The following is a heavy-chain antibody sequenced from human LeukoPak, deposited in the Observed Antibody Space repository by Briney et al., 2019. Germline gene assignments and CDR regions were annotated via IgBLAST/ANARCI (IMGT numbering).Heavy chain of an antibody. V-gene: IGHV1-2*02. D-gene: IGHD6-19*01. J-gene: IGHJ5*02. CDR1: GYTFSGFTGYY. Sequence: ASVKVSCKASGYTFSGFTGYYIHWVRQAPGQGLEWMGWLNPNSGGTNSAQKFQSRVTMTRDTSISTAYMELSRLGSDDTAVYYCARGGESKEAVVLKGWFDPWGQGTLVTVSS. CDR2: LNPNSGGT. CDR3: ARGGESKEAVVLKGWFDP.